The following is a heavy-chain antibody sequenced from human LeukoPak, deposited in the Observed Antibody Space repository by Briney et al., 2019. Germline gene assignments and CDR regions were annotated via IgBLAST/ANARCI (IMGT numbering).Heavy chain of an antibody. D-gene: IGHD3-10*01. CDR1: GGSINSSSYY. J-gene: IGHJ4*02. V-gene: IGHV4-39*01. CDR3: ARSSMFRGVTVDY. Sequence: SETLSLTCTVSGGSINSSSYYWGWIRQPPGKELEWIESIYHSGYTYYNPSLKSRVTISVDTSKNQFSLKLSSVTAADTAVYYCARSSMFRGVTVDYWGQGTLVTVSS. CDR2: IYHSGYT.